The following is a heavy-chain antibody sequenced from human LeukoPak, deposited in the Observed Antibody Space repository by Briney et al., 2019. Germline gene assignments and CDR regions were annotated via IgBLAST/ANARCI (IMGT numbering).Heavy chain of an antibody. CDR2: ISTGGGTI. V-gene: IGHV3-48*01. CDR1: GFAFSTEN. Sequence: GGSLRLSCAASGFAFSTENMNWARQAPGKGLEWVSYISTGGGTIYYADSVKGRFSISRDNAKNSLYLQMNSLRAEDTAVYYCVRSGAFGANNYWGQGTLVTVSS. D-gene: IGHD4/OR15-4a*01. CDR3: VRSGAFGANNY. J-gene: IGHJ4*02.